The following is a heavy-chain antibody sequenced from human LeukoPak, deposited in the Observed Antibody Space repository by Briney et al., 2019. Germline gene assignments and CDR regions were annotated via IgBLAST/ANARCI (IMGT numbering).Heavy chain of an antibody. J-gene: IGHJ4*02. CDR1: GFPFSDFS. CDR3: AKQSYARSLGE. Sequence: GGSLRLSCATSGFPFSDFSMSWVRQAPGKGLEWISTTNSGGTSTYYAESVKGRFTISRDNSKNTLCLQMSSLRVEDTAVYYCAKQSYARSLGEGGPGTLVSVSS. D-gene: IGHD2-8*01. V-gene: IGHV3-23*01. CDR2: TNSGGTST.